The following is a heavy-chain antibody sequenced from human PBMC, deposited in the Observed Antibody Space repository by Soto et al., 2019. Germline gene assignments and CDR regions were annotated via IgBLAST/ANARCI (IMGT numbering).Heavy chain of an antibody. CDR2: ISSNGGST. J-gene: IGHJ2*01. D-gene: IGHD2-8*01. V-gene: IGHV3-64*01. CDR3: AREERYCTNGVCPYWYFDL. Sequence: EVQLVESGGGLVQPGGSLRLSCAASGFTFSSYAMHWVRQAPGKGLEYVSAISSNGGSTYYANSVKGRFTISRDNSKNTLYHQMGSLRAEDMAVYYCAREERYCTNGVCPYWYFDLWGRGTLVTVSS. CDR1: GFTFSSYA.